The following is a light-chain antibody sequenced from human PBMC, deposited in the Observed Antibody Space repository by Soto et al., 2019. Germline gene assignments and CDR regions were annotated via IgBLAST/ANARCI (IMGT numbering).Light chain of an antibody. CDR3: QQYRGT. CDR2: KAS. Sequence: DNQMPHSPATLSGSVGARVTITCRASQTISSWLAWYQQKPGKAPKLLIYKASSLESGVPARFSGSESGTAFALTISSLQPDDLGTYYCQQYRGTFGQGTKVDIK. V-gene: IGKV1-5*03. J-gene: IGKJ1*01. CDR1: QTISSW.